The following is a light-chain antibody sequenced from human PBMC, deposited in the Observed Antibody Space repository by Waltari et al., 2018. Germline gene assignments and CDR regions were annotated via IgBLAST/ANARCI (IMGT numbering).Light chain of an antibody. CDR1: QGISSN. V-gene: IGKV1-9*01. CDR2: AAS. CDR3: QQLNSYPIT. J-gene: IGKJ5*01. Sequence: TCQHSQGISSNLVRYQQKPGTAPKLLISAASTLQSGVPLRFSGSGSGTEFTLTISSLQPEDFATYYCQQLNSYPITFGQGTRLEIK.